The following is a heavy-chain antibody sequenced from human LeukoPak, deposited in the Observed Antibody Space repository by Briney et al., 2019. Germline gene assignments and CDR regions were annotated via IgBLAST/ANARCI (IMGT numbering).Heavy chain of an antibody. V-gene: IGHV3-7*01. CDR1: GFTFSSFY. J-gene: IGHJ4*02. CDR2: IKQDASTK. Sequence: SGGSLRLSCAASGFTFSSFYMAWVRQAPGKGLEWVANIKQDASTKNYVASVRGRFTISRDNAENSLYLQLNSLRADDTAVYYCARDQSGALDYWGQGTQVTVSS. CDR3: ARDQSGALDY.